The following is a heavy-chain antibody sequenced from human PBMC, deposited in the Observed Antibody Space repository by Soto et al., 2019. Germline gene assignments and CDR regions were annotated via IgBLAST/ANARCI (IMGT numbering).Heavy chain of an antibody. D-gene: IGHD4-17*01. J-gene: IGHJ1*01. CDR1: GYTFTSYG. CDR3: ARDPDDYGRFQH. V-gene: IGHV1-18*01. Sequence: GPSVKVSFKTSGYTFTSYGISWVRQAPGQGLEWMGWISAYNGNTNYAQKLQGRVTMTTDTSTSTAYMELRSLRSDDTAVYYCARDPDDYGRFQHWGQGTLVTVSS. CDR2: ISAYNGNT.